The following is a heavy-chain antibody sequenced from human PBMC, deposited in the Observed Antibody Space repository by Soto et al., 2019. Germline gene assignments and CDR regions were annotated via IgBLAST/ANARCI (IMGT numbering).Heavy chain of an antibody. D-gene: IGHD6-19*01. J-gene: IGHJ6*02. CDR2: IIPIFGTA. CDR3: GNCIVVAGYYYYYGMGV. CDR1: GGTFSSYA. V-gene: IGHV1-69*06. Sequence: SVKVSCKASGGTFSSYAIRWVRQAPGQGLEWMGGIIPIFGTANYAQKFQGRVTITADKSTSTAYMELSSLRSEDTAVYYCGNCIVVAGYYYYYGMGVWGQGTTVTVSS.